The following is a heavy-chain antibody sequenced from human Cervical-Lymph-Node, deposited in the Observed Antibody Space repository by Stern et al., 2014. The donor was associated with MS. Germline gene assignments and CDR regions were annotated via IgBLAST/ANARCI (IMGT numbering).Heavy chain of an antibody. Sequence: VQLEESGAEVKKPGSSVKGSCKTSGGTFSSYTVSWVRQAPGHGLQWMGGIMPIFVTVEYAQTLEGRVTLTADTSTNTVYMELSSLRSEDTAVYYCARDTSMMKGSAFDIWGQGTMVTVS. V-gene: IGHV1-69*06. CDR3: ARDTSMMKGSAFDI. D-gene: IGHD3-22*01. CDR1: GGTFSSYT. J-gene: IGHJ3*02. CDR2: IMPIFVTV.